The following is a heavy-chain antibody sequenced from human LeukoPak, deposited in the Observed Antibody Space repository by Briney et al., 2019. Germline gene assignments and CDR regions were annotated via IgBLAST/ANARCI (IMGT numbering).Heavy chain of an antibody. D-gene: IGHD3-22*01. Sequence: GGSLRLSCAASGFSFNSFEMSWVRQAPGKGLEWVSYISSSGSTIYYADSVKGRFTISRDNAENSLYLQMSSLRAEDTAVYYCARGRAEARSGKSSGYHYWGQGTLVTVSS. J-gene: IGHJ4*02. CDR2: ISSSGSTI. V-gene: IGHV3-48*03. CDR1: GFSFNSFE. CDR3: ARGRAEARSGKSSGYHY.